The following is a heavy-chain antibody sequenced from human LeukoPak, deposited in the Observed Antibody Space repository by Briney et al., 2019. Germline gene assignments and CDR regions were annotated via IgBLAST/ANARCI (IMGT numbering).Heavy chain of an antibody. CDR1: GFTFSSYE. V-gene: IGHV3-48*03. Sequence: GGSLRLSCAASGFTFSSYEMNWVRQAPGKGLEWVSYISSSGSTIYYADSVKGRFTISRDNAKNSLYLQMDSLRAEDTAVYYCARDDYGDWFDPWGQGTLVTVSS. D-gene: IGHD4-17*01. CDR3: ARDDYGDWFDP. J-gene: IGHJ5*02. CDR2: ISSSGSTI.